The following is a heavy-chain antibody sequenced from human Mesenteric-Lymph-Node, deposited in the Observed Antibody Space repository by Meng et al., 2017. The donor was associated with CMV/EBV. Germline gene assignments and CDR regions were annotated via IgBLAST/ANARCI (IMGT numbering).Heavy chain of an antibody. V-gene: IGHV3-15*01. D-gene: IGHD1-20*01. CDR3: HTPAWDNWNYFDY. CDR2: IKSSTDGGTT. J-gene: IGHJ4*02. CDR1: GFTFSNAW. Sequence: GESLKISSAASGFTFSNAWMSWVRQAPGKGLEWVGRIKSSTDGGTTDYAAAVKGRFTISRDDSKNTLYLQMNNLKTEDTAVYYCHTPAWDNWNYFDYWGQGTLVTVSS.